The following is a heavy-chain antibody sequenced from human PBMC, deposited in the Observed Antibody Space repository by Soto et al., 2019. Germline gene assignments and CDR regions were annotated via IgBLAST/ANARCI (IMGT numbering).Heavy chain of an antibody. CDR2: IIPILGLA. J-gene: IGHJ4*02. CDR1: GGTFSSYT. CDR3: ARTYCSGGSCYEIDY. V-gene: IGHV1-69*02. D-gene: IGHD2-15*01. Sequence: ASVKVSCKASGGTFSSYTISWVRQAPGQGLEWMGRIIPILGLANYAQKFQGRVTITADKSTSTAYMELSSLRSEDTAVYYCARTYCSGGSCYEIDYWGQGTLVTVSS.